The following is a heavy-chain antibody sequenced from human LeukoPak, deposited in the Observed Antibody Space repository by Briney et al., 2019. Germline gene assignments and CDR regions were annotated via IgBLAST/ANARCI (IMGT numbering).Heavy chain of an antibody. V-gene: IGHV3-53*01. D-gene: IGHD5-18*01. Sequence: GGSLRLSCAASGFIVSNKYMSWVRQAPGRGLEWVSIIYTGGSTYYADSEKGRFTISRDNSKNTLYLQMNSLRVEDTAVYYCARGGIQLWLPMADWGQGTLVTVSS. CDR1: GFIVSNKY. CDR2: IYTGGST. J-gene: IGHJ4*02. CDR3: ARGGIQLWLPMAD.